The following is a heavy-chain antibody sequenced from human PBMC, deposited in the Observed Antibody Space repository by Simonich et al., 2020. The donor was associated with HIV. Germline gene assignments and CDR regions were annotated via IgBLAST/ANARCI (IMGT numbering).Heavy chain of an antibody. D-gene: IGHD5-18*01. J-gene: IGHJ4*02. Sequence: QVQLVQSGAEVKKPGSSVKVSCKASGFTFSSYAISWGRQAPGQGLEWMGGITPICGTANYAQKFQGRGTITADESTSTAYMELSSLRSEDTAVYYCARESRYSYGKYYFDYWGQGTLVTVSS. CDR3: ARESRYSYGKYYFDY. V-gene: IGHV1-69*13. CDR2: ITPICGTA. CDR1: GFTFSSYA.